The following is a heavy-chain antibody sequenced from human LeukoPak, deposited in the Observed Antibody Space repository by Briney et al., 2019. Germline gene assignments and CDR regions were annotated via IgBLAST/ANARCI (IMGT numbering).Heavy chain of an antibody. J-gene: IGHJ4*02. Sequence: GASVKVSCKASGYTFTSYGISWVRQAPGQGLEWMGWISAYNGNTNYAQKLQGRVTMTTDTSTSTAYMELRSLRSDDTAVYYCARVPFGELGWYYFDYWGQGTLVTVSS. CDR2: ISAYNGNT. CDR3: ARVPFGELGWYYFDY. CDR1: GYTFTSYG. V-gene: IGHV1-18*01. D-gene: IGHD3-10*01.